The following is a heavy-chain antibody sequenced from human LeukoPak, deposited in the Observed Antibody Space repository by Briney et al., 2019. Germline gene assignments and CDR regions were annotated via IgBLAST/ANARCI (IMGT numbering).Heavy chain of an antibody. CDR3: AEDRRAPTRGLYYYDSSGYVFGF. CDR2: ISGSGGST. Sequence: GGSLRLSCAASGFTFSSYAMSWVRQAPGKGLEWVSAISGSGGSTYYADSVKGRFTISRDNSKNTLYLQMNSLRAEDTAVYYCAEDRRAPTRGLYYYDSSGYVFGFWGQGTLVTVSS. J-gene: IGHJ4*02. CDR1: GFTFSSYA. V-gene: IGHV3-23*01. D-gene: IGHD3-22*01.